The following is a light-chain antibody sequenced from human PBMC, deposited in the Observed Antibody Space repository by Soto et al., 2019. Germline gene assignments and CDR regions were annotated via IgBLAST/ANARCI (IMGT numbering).Light chain of an antibody. CDR3: QQSTNWPYT. CDR2: GAS. V-gene: IGKV3-15*01. Sequence: EIVLTQSPGTLSVSPGERANLPCRASQSVSTNLAWFQQKPGQAPRLLIYGASTMATGIPARFSGSGSGTEFTLTINSLQSEDLAVYYCQQSTNWPYTFGQGTKLEV. J-gene: IGKJ2*01. CDR1: QSVSTN.